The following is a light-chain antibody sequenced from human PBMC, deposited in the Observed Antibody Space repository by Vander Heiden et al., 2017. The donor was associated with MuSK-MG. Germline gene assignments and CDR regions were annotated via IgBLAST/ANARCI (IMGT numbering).Light chain of an antibody. CDR1: SSDVGGYNY. CDR3: SSYTSSSTLVV. CDR2: DVS. Sequence: HSALTQPASVSASPGQSITISCTGTSSDVGGYNYVSWYQQHPGKAPKLMIYDVSKRPSGVSNRFSGSKSGNTASLTISGLQAEDEADYYCSSYTSSSTLVVFGGGTKLTVL. V-gene: IGLV2-14*03. J-gene: IGLJ2*01.